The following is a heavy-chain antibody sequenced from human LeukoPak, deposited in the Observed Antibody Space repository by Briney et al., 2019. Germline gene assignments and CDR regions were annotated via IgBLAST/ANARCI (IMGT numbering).Heavy chain of an antibody. CDR1: GFTFSSYA. V-gene: IGHV3-23*01. J-gene: IGHJ4*02. D-gene: IGHD4/OR15-4a*01. CDR2: SGSGGDT. CDR3: AKARGATYGTYYFDY. Sequence: GGTLRLSCAASGFTFSSYAMNWVRQAPGKGLEWVSISGSGGDTYYADSVKGRFTISRDNSKNTLYLQMNSLRAEDTAVYYCAKARGATYGTYYFDYWGQGTLVTVSS.